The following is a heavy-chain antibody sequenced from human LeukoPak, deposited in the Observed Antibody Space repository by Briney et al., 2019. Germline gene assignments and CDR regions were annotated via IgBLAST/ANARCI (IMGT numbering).Heavy chain of an antibody. V-gene: IGHV3-30*03. D-gene: IGHD3-10*01. CDR1: GFIFSDYG. CDR2: ISYDGKNK. J-gene: IGHJ4*02. CDR3: ARGPMVRTNLFDY. Sequence: GRSLRLSCAASGFIFSDYGIHWVRQAPGKGLEWVAVISYDGKNKNSTDSVKGRFTISRDNAKNTLYLQMNSLRAEDTAVYYCARGPMVRTNLFDYWGQGTLVTVSS.